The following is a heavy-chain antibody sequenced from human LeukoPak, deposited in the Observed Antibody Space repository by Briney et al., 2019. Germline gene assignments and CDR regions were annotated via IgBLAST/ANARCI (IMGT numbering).Heavy chain of an antibody. Sequence: PPQTLSLTCAVSGGSVSSGGYSWSWIRQPAGKGLEWIGRIYTSGSTNYNPSLKSRVTISVDTSKNQFSLKLSSVTAADTAVYYCARTTATYYDSSGYYPLYFDYWGQGTLVTVSS. J-gene: IGHJ4*02. CDR1: GGSVSSGGYS. CDR2: IYTSGST. V-gene: IGHV4-61*02. D-gene: IGHD3-22*01. CDR3: ARTTATYYDSSGYYPLYFDY.